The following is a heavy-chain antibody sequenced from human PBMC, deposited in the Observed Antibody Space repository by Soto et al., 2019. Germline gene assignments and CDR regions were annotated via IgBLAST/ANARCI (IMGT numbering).Heavy chain of an antibody. Sequence: LRLSCAASGFTFSSYAMHWVRQAPGTGPEWVAATSSDGTDNVYADSVSGRFTISRDNSKNTLYLQMNSLRSEDAAVYYCARTYECAKSDCYRAFDIWGQGTMVTVS. V-gene: IGHV3-30*04. D-gene: IGHD2-21*02. CDR1: GFTFSSYA. CDR3: ARTYECAKSDCYRAFDI. J-gene: IGHJ3*02. CDR2: TSSDGTDN.